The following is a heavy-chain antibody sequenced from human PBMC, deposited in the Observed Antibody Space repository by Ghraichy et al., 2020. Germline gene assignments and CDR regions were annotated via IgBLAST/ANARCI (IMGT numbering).Heavy chain of an antibody. V-gene: IGHV4-4*09. CDR2: IYTSGST. CDR1: GGSISSYY. CDR3: ARHAGGYDFWSGYSYYYYGMDV. J-gene: IGHJ6*02. D-gene: IGHD3-3*01. Sequence: SETLSLTCTVSGGSISSYYWSWIRQPPGKGLEWIGYIYTSGSTNYNPSLKSRVTISVDTSKNQFSLKLSSVTAADTAVYYCARHAGGYDFWSGYSYYYYGMDVWGQGTTVTVSS.